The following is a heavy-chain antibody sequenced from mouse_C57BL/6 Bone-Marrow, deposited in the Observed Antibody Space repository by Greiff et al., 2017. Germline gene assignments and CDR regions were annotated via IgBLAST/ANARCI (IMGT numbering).Heavy chain of an antibody. J-gene: IGHJ4*01. CDR1: GYTFTSYW. Sequence: QVQLQQSGAELVKPGASVKLFCKASGYTFTSYWMQWVKQRPGQGLEWIGEIDPSDSYTTYNQKFQGKATLTVDTSSSTAYMQLSSLTSEDAAVYYCARDGGTLYAMDYWGQGTSVTVSA. V-gene: IGHV1-50*01. CDR3: ARDGGTLYAMDY. D-gene: IGHD3-3*01. CDR2: IDPSDSYT.